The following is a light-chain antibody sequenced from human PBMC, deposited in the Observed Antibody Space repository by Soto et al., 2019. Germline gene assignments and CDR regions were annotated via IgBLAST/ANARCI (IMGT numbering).Light chain of an antibody. CDR3: SSYTDSTTLVL. J-gene: IGLJ2*01. Sequence: QSVLTQPASVSGSPGQSITISCTGTNSDVGGYNSVSWYQQHPGKAPKLLIYDVSDRPSGVSDRFSGSKSGNTASLTISGLQAEDEADYYCSSYTDSTTLVLFGGGTKLTVL. CDR2: DVS. V-gene: IGLV2-14*03. CDR1: NSDVGGYNS.